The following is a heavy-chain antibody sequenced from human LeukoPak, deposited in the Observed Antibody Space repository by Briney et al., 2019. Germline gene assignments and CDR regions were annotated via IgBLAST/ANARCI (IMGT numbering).Heavy chain of an antibody. CDR3: ARDPAGLDAFDI. V-gene: IGHV3-23*01. CDR1: GFTFSSYA. J-gene: IGHJ3*02. CDR2: ISGSGGST. Sequence: PGGSLRLSCAASGFTFSSYAMSWVRQAPGKGLEWVSAISGSGGSTYYADSVKGRFTISRDNSKNTLYLQMNSLRAEDTAVYYCARDPAGLDAFDIWGQGTMVTVSS. D-gene: IGHD6-13*01.